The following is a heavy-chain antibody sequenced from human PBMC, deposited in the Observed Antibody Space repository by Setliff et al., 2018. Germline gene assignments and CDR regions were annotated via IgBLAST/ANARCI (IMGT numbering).Heavy chain of an antibody. J-gene: IGHJ3*01. CDR1: GGSIRGFY. Sequence: SETLSLTCTVSGGSIRGFYWNWIRQPPGKELEWIGYFYSGGSTGGSTNYNPSLDNRVTMSVDTSKNQVSLKMTSVTAADTAVYYCARHGPTRTDSWFDSFDVWGQGTKVTVSS. D-gene: IGHD3-10*01. CDR2: FYSGGSTGGST. V-gene: IGHV4-59*08. CDR3: ARHGPTRTDSWFDSFDV.